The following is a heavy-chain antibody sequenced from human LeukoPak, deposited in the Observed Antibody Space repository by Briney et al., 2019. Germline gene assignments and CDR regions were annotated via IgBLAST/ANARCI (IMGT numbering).Heavy chain of an antibody. CDR1: SGSISTSNYY. J-gene: IGHJ5*02. CDR2: IFYSGST. CDR3: AKITPGDYARERFNWFDP. Sequence: PSETLSLTCTVSSGSISTSNYYWGWVRQPPGKTLEWIGNIFYSGSTYYSPSLKSRVTISLDTSRNQFSLKLSSVTAADTAVYYCAKITPGDYARERFNWFDPWGQGTLVTVSS. V-gene: IGHV4-39*07. D-gene: IGHD4-17*01.